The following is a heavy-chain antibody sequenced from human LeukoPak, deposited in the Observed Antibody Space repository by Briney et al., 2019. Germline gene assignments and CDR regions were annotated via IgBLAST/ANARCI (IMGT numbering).Heavy chain of an antibody. J-gene: IGHJ4*02. CDR2: ISSSSSTI. Sequence: GSLRLSCAASGFTFSSYSMNWVRRAPGKGLEWVSYISSSSSTIYYADSVKGRFTISRDNAKNSLYLQMNSLRAEDTAVYYCASHRVPDYWGQGTLVTVSS. CDR1: GFTFSSYS. D-gene: IGHD3-10*01. V-gene: IGHV3-48*04. CDR3: ASHRVPDY.